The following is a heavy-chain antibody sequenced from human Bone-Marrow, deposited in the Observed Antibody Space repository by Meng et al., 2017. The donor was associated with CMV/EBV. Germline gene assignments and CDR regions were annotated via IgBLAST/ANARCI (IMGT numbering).Heavy chain of an antibody. CDR1: GFTFSSYG. CDR2: IWYDGSNK. CDR3: AKDSVTMVPSCAFDI. V-gene: IGHV3-33*06. Sequence: GESLKISCAASGFTFSSYGMHWVRQAPGKGLEWVAVIWYDGSNKYYADSVKGRFTISRDNSKNTLYLQMNSLRAEDTAVYYCAKDSVTMVPSCAFDIWGQGTMVTVSS. D-gene: IGHD3-10*01. J-gene: IGHJ3*02.